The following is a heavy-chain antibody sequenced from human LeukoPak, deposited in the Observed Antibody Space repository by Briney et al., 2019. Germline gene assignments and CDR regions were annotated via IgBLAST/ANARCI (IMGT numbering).Heavy chain of an antibody. CDR1: GGTFSSYA. CDR2: IIPIFGTA. D-gene: IGHD2-15*01. Sequence: ASVKVSCKASGGTFSSYAISWVRQAPGQGLEWMGGIIPIFGTANYAQKFQGGVTITADKSTSTAYMELSSLRSEDTAVYYCAAGYCSGGSCYSKDAFDIWGQGTMVTVSS. CDR3: AAGYCSGGSCYSKDAFDI. J-gene: IGHJ3*02. V-gene: IGHV1-69*06.